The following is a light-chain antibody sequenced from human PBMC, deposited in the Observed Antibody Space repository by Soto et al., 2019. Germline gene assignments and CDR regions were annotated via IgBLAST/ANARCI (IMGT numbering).Light chain of an antibody. CDR3: LQHSNYPLT. Sequence: DIQMTPSPSSLSASVGDRVTITCRASQSISSYLNWYQQKPGKAPKVLIYDVSTLKSGVPSRFSGSGSGTDFTLTISSLQPEDFATYYCLQHSNYPLTFGQGTRLEIK. J-gene: IGKJ5*01. CDR1: QSISSY. V-gene: IGKV1-9*01. CDR2: DVS.